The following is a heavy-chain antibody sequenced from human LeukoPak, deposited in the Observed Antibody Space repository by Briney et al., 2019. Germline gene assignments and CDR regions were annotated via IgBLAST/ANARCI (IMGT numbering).Heavy chain of an antibody. V-gene: IGHV3-66*01. CDR2: IYSGGST. CDR3: ARRGNYFDY. CDR1: GFTFSSYA. J-gene: IGHJ4*02. Sequence: GGSLRLSCAASGFTFSSYAMSWVRQAPGKGLEWVSVIYSGGSTYYADSVKGRFTISRDNSKNTLYLQMNSLRAEDTAVYYCARRGNYFDYWGQGTLVTVSS. D-gene: IGHD3-16*01.